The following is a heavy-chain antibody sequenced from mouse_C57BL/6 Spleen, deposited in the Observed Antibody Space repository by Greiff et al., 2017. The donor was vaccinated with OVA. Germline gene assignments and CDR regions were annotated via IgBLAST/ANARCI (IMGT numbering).Heavy chain of an antibody. Sequence: QVQLKQPGAELVKPGASVKLSCKASGYTFTSYWMHWVKQRPGQGLEWIGMIHPNSGSTNYNEKFKSKATLTVDKSSSTAYMQLSSLTSEDSAVYYCARYGTTVVATRYFDVWGTGTTVTVSS. CDR1: GYTFTSYW. D-gene: IGHD1-1*01. J-gene: IGHJ1*03. CDR3: ARYGTTVVATRYFDV. V-gene: IGHV1-64*01. CDR2: IHPNSGST.